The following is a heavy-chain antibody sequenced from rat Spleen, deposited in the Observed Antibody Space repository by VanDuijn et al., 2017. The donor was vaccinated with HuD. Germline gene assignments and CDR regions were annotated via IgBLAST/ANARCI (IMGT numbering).Heavy chain of an antibody. CDR3: IRESLPGYNSHWFVY. CDR2: ISTGGNT. J-gene: IGHJ3*01. CDR1: GFSLTSNG. Sequence: QVQLKESGPGLVQPSQTLSLTCTVSGFSLTSNGVSWVRQPPGTCLEWIAAISTGGNTYYNSALRSRLSISRDTSKSQVFLNVNSLQTEDTATYFCIRESLPGYNSHWFVYWGQGTLVTVSS. D-gene: IGHD1-4*01. V-gene: IGHV2S8*01.